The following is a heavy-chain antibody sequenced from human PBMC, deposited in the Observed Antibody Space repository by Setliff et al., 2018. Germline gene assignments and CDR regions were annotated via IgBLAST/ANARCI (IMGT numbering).Heavy chain of an antibody. CDR3: ARALRSPLGGTAFVPIHFDP. Sequence: SETLSLTCSVSGMSITSYYWSWIRQSPGRGLEWIGDIYYTGSTTYSPSLKSRVTISPDTSKNQFHLTVNSVTAADTAVYYCARALRSPLGGTAFVPIHFDPWGQGILGTVSS. D-gene: IGHD3-16*01. J-gene: IGHJ5*02. CDR1: GMSITSYY. V-gene: IGHV4-59*01. CDR2: IYYTGST.